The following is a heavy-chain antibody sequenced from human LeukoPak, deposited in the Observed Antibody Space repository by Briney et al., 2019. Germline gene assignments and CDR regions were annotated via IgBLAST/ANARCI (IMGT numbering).Heavy chain of an antibody. Sequence: SETLSLTCTVSGGSIGNYYWSWLRQPPGKGLEWIGYIYFSGTTNINPSLKSRVTISVDMSKNQFSLKLSSVTAADTAVYYCASTKRFLPGYWGQGTLVTVSS. CDR2: IYFSGTT. V-gene: IGHV4-59*12. D-gene: IGHD3-3*01. J-gene: IGHJ4*02. CDR1: GGSIGNYY. CDR3: ASTKRFLPGY.